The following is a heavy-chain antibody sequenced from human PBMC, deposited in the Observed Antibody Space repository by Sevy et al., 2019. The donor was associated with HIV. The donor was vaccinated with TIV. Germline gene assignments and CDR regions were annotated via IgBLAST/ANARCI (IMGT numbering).Heavy chain of an antibody. J-gene: IGHJ5*02. Sequence: SETLSLTCTVSGGSISSYYWSWIRQPPGKGLEWIGYIYYSGSTNYNPSLKSRVTISVDTSKNQFSRKLSSVTAADTAVYYCARAIAPTVVAATPFFFGWFDPWGQGPLVTVSS. CDR2: IYYSGST. CDR3: ARAIAPTVVAATPFFFGWFDP. V-gene: IGHV4-59*01. CDR1: GGSISSYY. D-gene: IGHD2-15*01.